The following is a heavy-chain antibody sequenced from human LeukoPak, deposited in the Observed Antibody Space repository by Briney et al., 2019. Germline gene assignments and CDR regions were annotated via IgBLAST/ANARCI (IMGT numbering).Heavy chain of an antibody. CDR3: AKSPTGPFDY. CDR1: GFTFSSYG. CDR2: ISGSGGST. Sequence: GGSLRLSCAASGFTFSSYGMSWVRQAPGKGLEWVSAISGSGGSTYYADSVKGRFTISRDNSKNTLYLQMNSLRAEDTTVYYCAKSPTGPFDYWGQGTLVTVSS. D-gene: IGHD1-1*01. J-gene: IGHJ4*02. V-gene: IGHV3-23*01.